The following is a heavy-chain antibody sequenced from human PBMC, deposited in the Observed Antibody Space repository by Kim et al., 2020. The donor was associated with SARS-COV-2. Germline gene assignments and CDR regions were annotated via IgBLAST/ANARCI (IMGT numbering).Heavy chain of an antibody. CDR1: GYTFTSYY. CDR3: AREQGGYGDYPNWFDP. D-gene: IGHD4-17*01. Sequence: ASVKVSCKASGYTFTSYYMHWVRQAPGQGLEWMGIINPSGGSTSYAQKFQGRVTMTRDTSTSTVYMELSSLRSEDTAVYYCAREQGGYGDYPNWFDPWGQGTLVTVSS. CDR2: INPSGGST. V-gene: IGHV1-46*01. J-gene: IGHJ5*02.